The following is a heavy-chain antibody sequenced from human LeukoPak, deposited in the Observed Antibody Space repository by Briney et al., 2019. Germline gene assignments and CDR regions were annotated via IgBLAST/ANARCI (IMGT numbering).Heavy chain of an antibody. Sequence: SPTLSLTCAISGDSLFTNSVAWNWIRQSPSRGLEWLGRTYYRSKWSFEYAVSVKSRITINADTSKNQFSLQLNSVTPEDTAVYYCARGKYTSFDNWGQGTLATVSS. V-gene: IGHV6-1*01. D-gene: IGHD2-2*01. CDR2: TYYRSKWSF. J-gene: IGHJ4*02. CDR3: ARGKYTSFDN. CDR1: GDSLFTNSVA.